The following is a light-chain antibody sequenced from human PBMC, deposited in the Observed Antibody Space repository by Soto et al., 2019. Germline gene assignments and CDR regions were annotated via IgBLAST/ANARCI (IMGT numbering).Light chain of an antibody. J-gene: IGKJ1*01. CDR3: QQFNTYSPT. Sequence: IQMTQSPSTLSASVGDGVTITCRASQSISKSLAWYQQKPGKAPKLLIYEASSLESGVPSRFSGSGSGTEFTLTISSLQPDDFATYFCQQFNTYSPTFGQGTKVEIK. CDR1: QSISKS. CDR2: EAS. V-gene: IGKV1-5*03.